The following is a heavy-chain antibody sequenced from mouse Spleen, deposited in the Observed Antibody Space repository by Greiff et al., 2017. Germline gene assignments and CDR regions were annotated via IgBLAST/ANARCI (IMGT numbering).Heavy chain of an antibody. CDR1: GFTFSSYA. CDR3: ARQGYYGPTGAMDY. Sequence: VQLKESGGGLVKPGGSLKLSCAASGFTFSSYAMSWVRQTPEKRLEWVATISSGGSYTYYPDSVKGRFTISRDNAKNTLYLQMSSLRSEDTAMYYCARQGYYGPTGAMDYWGQGTSVTVSS. J-gene: IGHJ4*01. V-gene: IGHV5-9-3*01. D-gene: IGHD1-1*01. CDR2: ISSGGSYT.